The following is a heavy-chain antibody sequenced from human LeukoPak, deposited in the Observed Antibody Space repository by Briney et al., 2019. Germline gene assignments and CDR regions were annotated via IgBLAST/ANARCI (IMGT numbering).Heavy chain of an antibody. J-gene: IGHJ6*02. D-gene: IGHD6-13*01. V-gene: IGHV3-64D*09. CDR3: VASAAAGLRGYGMDV. Sequence: PGGSLRLSCSASGFTFSSYAMHWVRQAPGKGLEYVSAISSNGGSTYYVAAVKGRFTISRDNSKNTLYLQMSSLRAEDTAVYYCVASAAAGLRGYGMDVWGQGTTVTVSS. CDR1: GFTFSSYA. CDR2: ISSNGGST.